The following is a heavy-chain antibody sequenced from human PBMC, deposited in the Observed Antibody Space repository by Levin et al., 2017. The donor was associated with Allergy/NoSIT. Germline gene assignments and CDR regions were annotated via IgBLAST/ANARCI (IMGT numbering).Heavy chain of an antibody. Sequence: PSETLSLTCAVYGGSFSGYYWSWIRQPPGKGLEWIGEINDSGSTNYNPSLKSRVTISVDTSKNQFSLKLSSVTAAATAVYSCARASGVVAVYDYYGMDVWGQGTTVTVSS. CDR1: GGSFSGYY. CDR3: ARASGVVAVYDYYGMDV. CDR2: INDSGST. J-gene: IGHJ6*02. D-gene: IGHD2-15*01. V-gene: IGHV4-34*01.